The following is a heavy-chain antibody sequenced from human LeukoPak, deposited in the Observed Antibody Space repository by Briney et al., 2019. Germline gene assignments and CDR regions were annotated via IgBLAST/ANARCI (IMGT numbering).Heavy chain of an antibody. CDR2: VNSDESDI. CDR3: AKEEGDAFLSGSAGFDS. J-gene: IGHJ5*01. Sequence: QTWGSLRLSCAASGFRFSFYWMHWVRQVPGKGPVWISRVNSDESDITYADSVKGRFTISRDNAKNTLYLLMNNVRVDDTAVYYCAKEEGDAFLSGSAGFDSWGQGTVVTVCS. CDR1: GFRFSFYW. V-gene: IGHV3-74*03. D-gene: IGHD3-16*01.